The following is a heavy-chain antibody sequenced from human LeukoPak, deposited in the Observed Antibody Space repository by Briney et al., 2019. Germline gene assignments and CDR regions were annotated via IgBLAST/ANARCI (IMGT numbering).Heavy chain of an antibody. V-gene: IGHV3-33*06. CDR1: GFTFSSYG. Sequence: PGRSLRLSCAASGFTFSSYGMHWVRQAPGKGLEWVAVIWYDGSNKYYADSVKGRFTIYRENSKNTLYLQMNSLRAEDTAVYYCAKDGKDYDYVWGSYRHLPRFDYWGQGTLVTVSS. CDR2: IWYDGSNK. CDR3: AKDGKDYDYVWGSYRHLPRFDY. D-gene: IGHD3-16*02. J-gene: IGHJ4*02.